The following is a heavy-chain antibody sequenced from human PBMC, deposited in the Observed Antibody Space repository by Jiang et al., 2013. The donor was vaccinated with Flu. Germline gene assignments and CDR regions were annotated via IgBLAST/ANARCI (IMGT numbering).Heavy chain of an antibody. Sequence: GPGLVKPSETLSLTCTVSGGSISSSSYYWGWIRQPPGKGLEWIGSIYYSGSTYYNPSLKSRVTISVDTSKNQFSLKLSSVTAADTAVYYCASLAVVGATRYYYGMDVWGQGTTVTVSS. CDR1: GGSISSSSYY. J-gene: IGHJ6*02. V-gene: IGHV4-39*07. D-gene: IGHD1-26*01. CDR3: ASLAVVGATRYYYGMDV. CDR2: IYYSGST.